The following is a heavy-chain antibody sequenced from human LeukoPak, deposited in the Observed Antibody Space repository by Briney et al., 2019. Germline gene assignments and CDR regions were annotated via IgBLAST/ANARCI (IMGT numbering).Heavy chain of an antibody. CDR1: GGSFSGYY. D-gene: IGHD3-16*02. J-gene: IGHJ3*02. V-gene: IGHV4-34*01. CDR3: ARCAPYYDYVWGSYRQRGAFDI. CDR2: INHSGST. Sequence: SETLSLTCAVYGGSFSGYYWSWIRQPPGKGLEWIGEINHSGSTNYNSSLKSRVTISVDTSKNQFSLKLSSVTAADTAVYYCARCAPYYDYVWGSYRQRGAFDIWGQGTMVTVSS.